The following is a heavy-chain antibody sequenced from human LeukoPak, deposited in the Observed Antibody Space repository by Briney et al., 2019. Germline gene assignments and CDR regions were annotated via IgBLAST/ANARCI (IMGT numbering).Heavy chain of an antibody. CDR3: ARDRKQQLRNWFDP. D-gene: IGHD6-13*01. J-gene: IGHJ5*02. V-gene: IGHV3-21*01. CDR1: GFTFSSYS. CDR2: ISSSSSYI. Sequence: GGSLRLSCAASGFTFSSYSMNWVRQAPGKGLEWVSSISSSSSYIYYADSVKGRFTISRDNAKNSLYLQMNSLRAEDTAVYYCARDRKQQLRNWFDPWGQGTLVTVSS.